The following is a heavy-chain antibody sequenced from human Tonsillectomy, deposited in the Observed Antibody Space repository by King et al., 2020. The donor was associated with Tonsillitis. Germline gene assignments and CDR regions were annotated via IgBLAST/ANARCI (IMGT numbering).Heavy chain of an antibody. V-gene: IGHV3-30*03. CDR3: VTHRGETGGYYYDAFDI. D-gene: IGHD3-22*01. CDR2: ISFDGSNK. CDR1: GFTFTDYG. J-gene: IGHJ3*02. Sequence: VQLVESGGGVVQPGRSLRLSCAASGFTFTDYGMHWVRQAPGKGLEWVAVISFDGSNKYFADSVKGRFTISRDNSKNTLYLQMNSLRAEDTAVYYCVTHRGETGGYYYDAFDIWGQGTMVTVSS.